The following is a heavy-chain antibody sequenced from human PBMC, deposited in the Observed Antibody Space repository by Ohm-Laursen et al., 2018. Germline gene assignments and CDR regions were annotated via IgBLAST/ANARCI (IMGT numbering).Heavy chain of an antibody. V-gene: IGHV4-31*03. Sequence: SQTLSLTCTVSGGSISSGGYYWSWIRQHPGKGLEWIGYIYYSGSTYYNPSLKSRVTISVDTSKNQFSLKLSSVTAADTAVYYCARGGRGTMIVEPRFDYWGQGTLVTVSS. J-gene: IGHJ4*02. CDR2: IYYSGST. CDR1: GGSISSGGYY. D-gene: IGHD3-22*01. CDR3: ARGGRGTMIVEPRFDY.